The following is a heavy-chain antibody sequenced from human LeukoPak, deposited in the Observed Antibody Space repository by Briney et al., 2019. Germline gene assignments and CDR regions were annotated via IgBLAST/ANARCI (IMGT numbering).Heavy chain of an antibody. J-gene: IGHJ3*02. CDR2: ISVRGGST. Sequence: GGSLRLACAALGFTVSSYGMGWVRQAAGKGRGWVSAISVRGGSTYYAACVKGRFTISRDNSKNSLYLKMNSLRAEDTAVYSCAKYRGIAFGGVIPDALYIWGQGTMVTVSS. V-gene: IGHV3-23*01. D-gene: IGHD3-16*02. CDR3: AKYRGIAFGGVIPDALYI. CDR1: GFTVSSYG.